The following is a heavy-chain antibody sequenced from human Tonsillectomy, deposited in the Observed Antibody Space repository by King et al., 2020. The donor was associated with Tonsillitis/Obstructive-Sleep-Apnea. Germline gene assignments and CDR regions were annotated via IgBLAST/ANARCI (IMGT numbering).Heavy chain of an antibody. J-gene: IGHJ1*01. D-gene: IGHD2-21*02. CDR3: AREASPIVVVTPEYFQH. V-gene: IGHV3-66*01. CDR2: IYSGGST. Sequence: VQLVESGGGLVQPGGSLRLSCAASGFTVSSNYMSWVRQAPGKGLEWVSVIYSGGSTYYADSVKGRFTISRDNSKNTLYLQMNSLRAEDTAVYYCAREASPIVVVTPEYFQHWGQGTLVTVSS. CDR1: GFTVSSNY.